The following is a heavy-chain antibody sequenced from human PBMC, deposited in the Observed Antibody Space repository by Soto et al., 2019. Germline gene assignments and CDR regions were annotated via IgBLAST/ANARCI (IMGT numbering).Heavy chain of an antibody. CDR3: ARDEATVVTNYYYYYGMDV. Sequence: GGSLRLSCAASGFTCSSYGMHWVRQAPGKGLEWVALIWYDGSNKYYADSVKGRFTISRDNSKNTLDLQMNSLRAEDTAVYYCARDEATVVTNYYYYYGMDVWGQGTTVTVSS. CDR2: IWYDGSNK. CDR1: GFTCSSYG. V-gene: IGHV3-33*01. D-gene: IGHD4-17*01. J-gene: IGHJ6*02.